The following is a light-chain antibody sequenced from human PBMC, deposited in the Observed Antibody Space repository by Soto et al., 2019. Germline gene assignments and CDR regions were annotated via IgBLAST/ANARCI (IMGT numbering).Light chain of an antibody. V-gene: IGLV1-40*01. CDR2: GNN. CDR1: SSNIGAGYD. Sequence: QSVLTQPPSVSGAPGQRVTISCTGSSSNIGAGYDVHWYQQLPGTAPKLLIYGNNNRPSGVPDRFSGSKSGTSASLAITGLQAEDEADYYCQSYDSSLNGVVFGGGTKLTV. CDR3: QSYDSSLNGVV. J-gene: IGLJ2*01.